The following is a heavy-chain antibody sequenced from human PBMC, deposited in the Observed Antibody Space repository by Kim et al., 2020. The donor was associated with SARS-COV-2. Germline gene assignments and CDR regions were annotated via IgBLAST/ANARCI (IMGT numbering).Heavy chain of an antibody. CDR2: SGDNT. V-gene: IGHV3-23*01. Sequence: SGDNTYYTVSVKGRSTITRDNTRNPVYLQMNSLRAEDTAVYYCAKRMDVWGKGTTVIVSS. CDR3: AKRMDV. J-gene: IGHJ6*03.